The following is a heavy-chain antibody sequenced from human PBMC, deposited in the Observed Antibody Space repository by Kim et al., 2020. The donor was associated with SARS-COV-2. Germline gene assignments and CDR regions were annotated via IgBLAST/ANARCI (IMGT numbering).Heavy chain of an antibody. J-gene: IGHJ4*02. CDR1: GFTFSDYF. V-gene: IGHV3-11*03. CDR2: ISSSSISNSYT. Sequence: GGSLRLSCAASGFTFSDYFMSWIRQAPGKGLEWVSYISSSSISNSYTNYADAVKGRFTISSDNTKNSLYLQMNSLRAEDTAVYYCARSTRMYYYDSSGDYYDYWGQGTLVTVSS. D-gene: IGHD3-22*01. CDR3: ARSTRMYYYDSSGDYYDY.